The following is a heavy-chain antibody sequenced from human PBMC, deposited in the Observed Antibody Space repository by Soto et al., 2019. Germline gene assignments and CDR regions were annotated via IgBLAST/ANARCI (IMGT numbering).Heavy chain of an antibody. J-gene: IGHJ3*02. V-gene: IGHV3-23*01. CDR3: AKSDGRVDTPWSDAFDI. D-gene: IGHD5-18*01. CDR2: ISGSGGST. Sequence: EVQLLESGGGLVQPGGSLRLSCAASGFTFSSYAMSWVRQAPGKGLEWVSAISGSGGSTYYADSVKGRFTISRDNSQNPLYLHMNSLRAEDTAVYYWAKSDGRVDTPWSDAFDIWGQGTMVTVSS. CDR1: GFTFSSYA.